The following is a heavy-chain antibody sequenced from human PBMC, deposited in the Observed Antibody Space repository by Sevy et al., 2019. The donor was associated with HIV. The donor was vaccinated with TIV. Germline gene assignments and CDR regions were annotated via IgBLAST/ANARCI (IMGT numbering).Heavy chain of an antibody. CDR3: ARGAVVIGTAATPVLDF. CDR1: DDSINSYS. J-gene: IGHJ4*02. V-gene: IGHV4-59*08. Sequence: SETLSLTCSVSDDSINSYSWSWIRQPPGKGLEWIGYIYNNIGSTSYNPSLTSRVTISVDTSTNQFSLKLTSVTAADTAVYYCARGAVVIGTAATPVLDFWGLGSLVTVSS. D-gene: IGHD6-13*01. CDR2: IYNNIGST.